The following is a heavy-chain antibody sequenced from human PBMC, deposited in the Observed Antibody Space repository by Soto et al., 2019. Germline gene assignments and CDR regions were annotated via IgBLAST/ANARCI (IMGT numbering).Heavy chain of an antibody. Sequence: ASVKVSCKXSGYTFTSYGISWVRQAPGQGLEWMGWISAYNGNTNYAQKLQGRVTMTTDTSTSTAYMELRSLRSDDTAVYYCARSYNWNYCRDYYYGMDVWGQGTTVTVSS. CDR1: GYTFTSYG. CDR3: ARSYNWNYCRDYYYGMDV. CDR2: ISAYNGNT. D-gene: IGHD1-7*01. J-gene: IGHJ6*02. V-gene: IGHV1-18*01.